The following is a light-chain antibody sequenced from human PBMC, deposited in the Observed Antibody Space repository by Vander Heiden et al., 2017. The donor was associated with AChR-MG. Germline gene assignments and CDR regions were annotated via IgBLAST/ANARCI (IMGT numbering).Light chain of an antibody. V-gene: IGKV3-11*01. CDR1: QSVSSY. CDR3: QQRSNWPPT. Sequence: DIVLTQSPATLSLSPGERATLSCRASQSVSSYLAWYQQKPGQAPRLLIYGASNRATGIPAKFSGSGSGTDFTLTISSLEPEDFAVYYCQQRSNWPPTFGGGTKVEIK. J-gene: IGKJ4*01. CDR2: GAS.